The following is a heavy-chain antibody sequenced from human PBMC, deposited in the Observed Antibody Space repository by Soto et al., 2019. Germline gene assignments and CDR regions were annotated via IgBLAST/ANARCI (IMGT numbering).Heavy chain of an antibody. J-gene: IGHJ1*01. D-gene: IGHD1-26*01. Sequence: QITLKESGPTLVKPTQTLTLTCTFSGFSLSTSGVGVGWIRQPPGKALEWLALFYRDDDKRYSPSLKSRLTITKDTSKNQVVLTMTNMDPVDTDTYYWAHTRGAYNGNYWEIVQYWGQGTLVTVSS. CDR1: GFSLSTSGVG. CDR2: FYRDDDK. V-gene: IGHV2-5*02. CDR3: AHTRGAYNGNYWEIVQY.